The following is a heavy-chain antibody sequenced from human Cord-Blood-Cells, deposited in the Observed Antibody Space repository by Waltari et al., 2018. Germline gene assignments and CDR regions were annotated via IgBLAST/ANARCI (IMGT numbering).Heavy chain of an antibody. CDR2: IYPGDSDT. D-gene: IGHD2-2*01. V-gene: IGHV5-51*03. J-gene: IGHJ3*02. CDR3: ARGDCSSTSCYAFDI. Sequence: EVQLVQSGAEVKKPGESLKISCKGSGYSFTSYWIGWVCQMPGKGLEWMGIIYPGDSDTSYSPSFQGQVTISADKSISTAYLQWSSLKASDTAMYYCARGDCSSTSCYAFDIWGQGTMVTVSS. CDR1: GYSFTSYW.